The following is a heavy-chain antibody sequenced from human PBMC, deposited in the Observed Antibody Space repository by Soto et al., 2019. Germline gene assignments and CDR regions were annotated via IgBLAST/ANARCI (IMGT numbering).Heavy chain of an antibody. V-gene: IGHV1-69*12. Sequence: QVQLVQSGAEVKKPGSSVKVSCKASGGTFSSYAISWVRQAPGQGLEWMGGIIPIFDTADYAQKFQGRVTITADESTNTAYMERSSLRSEDTAVYYCAGHSSGVPGYYYGMDVWGQGTTVTVSS. CDR3: AGHSSGVPGYYYGMDV. D-gene: IGHD3-22*01. CDR2: IIPIFDTA. CDR1: GGTFSSYA. J-gene: IGHJ6*02.